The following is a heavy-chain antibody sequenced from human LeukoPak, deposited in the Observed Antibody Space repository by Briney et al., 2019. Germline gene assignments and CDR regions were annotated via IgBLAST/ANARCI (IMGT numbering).Heavy chain of an antibody. J-gene: IGHJ5*02. Sequence: PGGSLRLSCAASGFTFSNYWMHWVRQVPGKGLVWVSHINTDGTNTGYADSVRGRFTISRDNAKNTLYLQMNTLRAEDTAVYYCARPKWELPMGGWFDPWGQRTLVTVSS. CDR1: GFTFSNYW. CDR3: ARPKWELPMGGWFDP. D-gene: IGHD1-26*01. CDR2: INTDGTNT. V-gene: IGHV3-74*01.